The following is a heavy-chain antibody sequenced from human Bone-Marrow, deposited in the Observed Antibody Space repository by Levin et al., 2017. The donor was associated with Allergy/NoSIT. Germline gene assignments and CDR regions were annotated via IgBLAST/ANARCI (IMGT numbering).Heavy chain of an antibody. D-gene: IGHD3-10*01. CDR3: ARYSTYYYGSGSRPFAFDI. J-gene: IGHJ3*02. CDR1: GFTFSSYA. V-gene: IGHV3-30-3*01. Sequence: GESLKISCAASGFTFSSYAMHWVRQAPGKGLEWVAVISYDGSNKYYADSVKGRFTISRDNSKNTLYLQMNSLRAEDTAVYYCARYSTYYYGSGSRPFAFDIWGQGTMVTVSS. CDR2: ISYDGSNK.